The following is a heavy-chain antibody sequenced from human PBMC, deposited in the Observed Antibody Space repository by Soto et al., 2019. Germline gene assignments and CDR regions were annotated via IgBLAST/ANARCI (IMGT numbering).Heavy chain of an antibody. CDR3: AREGPWEYIVVVPAALDY. J-gene: IGHJ4*02. CDR1: GYTFTSYA. CDR2: INAGNGNT. D-gene: IGHD2-2*01. V-gene: IGHV1-3*01. Sequence: ASVKVSCKASGYTFTSYAMHWVRQAPGQRLEWMGWINAGNGNTKYSQKFQGRVTITRDTSASTAYMELSSLRSEDTAVYYCAREGPWEYIVVVPAALDYWGQGTLVTVSS.